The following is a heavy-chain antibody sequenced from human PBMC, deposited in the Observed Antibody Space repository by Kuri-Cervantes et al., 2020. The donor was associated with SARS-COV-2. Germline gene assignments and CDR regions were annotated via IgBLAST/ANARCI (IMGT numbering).Heavy chain of an antibody. V-gene: IGHV3-23*01. CDR1: GFTFSSYE. J-gene: IGHJ1*01. Sequence: GESLKISCAASGFTFSSYEMNWVRQAPGKGLEWVSAISGSGGSTYYADSVKGRFTISRDNSKNTLYLQMNSLRAEDTAVYYCAKVNIAAAGSKHFQHWGQGTLVTVSS. CDR3: AKVNIAAAGSKHFQH. CDR2: ISGSGGST. D-gene: IGHD6-13*01.